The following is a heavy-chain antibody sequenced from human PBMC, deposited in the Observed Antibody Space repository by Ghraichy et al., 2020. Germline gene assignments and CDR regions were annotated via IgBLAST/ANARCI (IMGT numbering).Heavy chain of an antibody. J-gene: IGHJ5*02. Sequence: SETLSLTCTVSGGSISSSSYYWGWIRQPPGKGLEWIGSIYYSGSTYYNPSLKSRVTISVDTSKNQFSLKLSSVTAADTAVYYCARHSAYYYDSSGYYSRWFAAWGQRTLATVSS. CDR2: IYYSGST. CDR3: ARHSAYYYDSSGYYSRWFAA. V-gene: IGHV4-39*01. D-gene: IGHD3-22*01. CDR1: GGSISSSSYY.